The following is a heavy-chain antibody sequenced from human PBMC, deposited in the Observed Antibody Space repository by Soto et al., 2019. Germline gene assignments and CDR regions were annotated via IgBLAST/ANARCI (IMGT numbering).Heavy chain of an antibody. CDR1: GFTFSNSV. J-gene: IGHJ5*02. V-gene: IGHV3-23*01. CDR3: ARIERFDL. Sequence: GGSLRLSCAASGFTFSNSVMNWVRQTPGKGLEWVSTIGTSGTATYYADSVKGRFTISRDNSKNTLYLHLNSLRAEDTAVYYCARIERFDLWGQGTLVTVSS. CDR2: IGTSGTAT.